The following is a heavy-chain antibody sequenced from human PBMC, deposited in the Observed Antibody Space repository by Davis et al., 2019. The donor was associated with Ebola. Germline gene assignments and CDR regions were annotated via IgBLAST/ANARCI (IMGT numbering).Heavy chain of an antibody. Sequence: AASVKVSCKASGYTFTSYGISWVRQAPGQGLEWMGWISAYNGNTNYAQKLQGRVTMTTDTSTSTAYVELRSLRSDDTAVYYCARVGYYDILTGYYYYYYGMDVWGQGTTVTVSS. D-gene: IGHD3-9*01. V-gene: IGHV1-18*01. CDR1: GYTFTSYG. J-gene: IGHJ6*02. CDR2: ISAYNGNT. CDR3: ARVGYYDILTGYYYYYYGMDV.